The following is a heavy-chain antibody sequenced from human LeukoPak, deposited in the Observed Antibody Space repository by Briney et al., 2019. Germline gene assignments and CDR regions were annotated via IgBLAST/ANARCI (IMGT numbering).Heavy chain of an antibody. CDR2: IRYDGSNK. CDR1: GFTFSSYG. Sequence: PGGSLRLSCAASGFTFSSYGMHWFRQAPGKGLEWVAFIRYDGSNKYYADSVKGRFTISRDNSKNTLYLQMNSLRAEDTAVYYCAKGKMAARPSGYFDYWGQGTLVTVSS. CDR3: AKGKMAARPSGYFDY. J-gene: IGHJ4*02. D-gene: IGHD6-6*01. V-gene: IGHV3-30*02.